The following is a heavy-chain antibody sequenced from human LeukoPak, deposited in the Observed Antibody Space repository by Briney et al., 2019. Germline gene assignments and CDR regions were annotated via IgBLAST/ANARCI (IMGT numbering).Heavy chain of an antibody. D-gene: IGHD3-3*01. CDR1: GLTFSSYS. CDR3: ARGSKRFLEWLLYFDY. J-gene: IGHJ4*02. CDR2: ISRSSSTI. V-gene: IGHV3-48*01. Sequence: GGSLRLSCAASGLTFSSYSMNWVRQAPGKGREWVSYISRSSSTIYYADSVKGRFTISRDNAKNSLYLQMNSLRAEDTAVYYCARGSKRFLEWLLYFDYWGQGTLVTVSS.